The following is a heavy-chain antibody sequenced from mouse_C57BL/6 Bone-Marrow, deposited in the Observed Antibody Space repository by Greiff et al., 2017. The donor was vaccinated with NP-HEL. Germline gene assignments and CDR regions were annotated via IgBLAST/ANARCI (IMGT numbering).Heavy chain of an antibody. D-gene: IGHD2-4*01. Sequence: EVQLQQSGPELVKPGASVKISCKASGYTFTDYYMNWVKQSHGKSLEWIGDINPNNGGTSYNQKFKGKATLTVDKSSSTAYMELRSLTSEDSAVYYCARGKDYDFDVWGTGTTVTVSS. CDR2: INPNNGGT. J-gene: IGHJ1*03. V-gene: IGHV1-26*01. CDR1: GYTFTDYY. CDR3: ARGKDYDFDV.